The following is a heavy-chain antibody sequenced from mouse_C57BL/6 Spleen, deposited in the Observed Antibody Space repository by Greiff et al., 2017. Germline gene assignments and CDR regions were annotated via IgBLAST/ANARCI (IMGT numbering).Heavy chain of an antibody. D-gene: IGHD1-1*01. Sequence: EVQLVESGEGLVKPGGSLKLSCAASGFTFSSYAMSWVRQTPEKRLEWVAYISSGGDYIYYADTVKGRFTISRDNARNTLYLQMSSLKSEDTAMYYCTRRGITTVVAPYYFDYWGQGTTLTVSA. CDR2: ISSGGDYI. J-gene: IGHJ2*01. CDR1: GFTFSSYA. V-gene: IGHV5-9-1*02. CDR3: TRRGITTVVAPYYFDY.